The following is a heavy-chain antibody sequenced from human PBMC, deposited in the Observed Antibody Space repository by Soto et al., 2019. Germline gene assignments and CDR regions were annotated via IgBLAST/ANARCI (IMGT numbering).Heavy chain of an antibody. D-gene: IGHD3-22*01. J-gene: IGHJ5*02. CDR1: GGSISSSSYY. CDR3: ARHLYTYYYDSSGYTWFDP. Sequence: SETLSLTCTVSGGSISSSSYYWGWIRQPPGKGLEWIGSIYYSGSTYYNPSLKSRVTISVDTSKNQFSLKLSSVTAADTAVYYCARHLYTYYYDSSGYTWFDPWGQGTLVTVS. V-gene: IGHV4-39*01. CDR2: IYYSGST.